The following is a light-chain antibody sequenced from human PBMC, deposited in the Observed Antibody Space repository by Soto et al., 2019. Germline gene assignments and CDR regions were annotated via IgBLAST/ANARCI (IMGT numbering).Light chain of an antibody. J-gene: IGKJ5*01. CDR1: QNSRNL. Sequence: DIQLTQSPSTLSAAVGHSVTITCRASQNSRNLLAWYQQKPGKAPKPLIYDASTLKTGVPSRFSGSGSGSEFNFTITGLQPDDFATYFCQQYNTYSTFGQGTRLDIK. V-gene: IGKV1-5*01. CDR2: DAS. CDR3: QQYNTYST.